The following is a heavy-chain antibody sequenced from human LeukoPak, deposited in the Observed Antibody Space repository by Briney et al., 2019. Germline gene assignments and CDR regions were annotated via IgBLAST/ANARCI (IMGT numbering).Heavy chain of an antibody. Sequence: GGSLRLSCEASGFSFSTFSLISVRQAPGMGLEWFSHITAAYNTYYADSVKGRFTISRDNAKNSVYLQMNSLRVEDTATYYCLGGRMYWGQGALVTVSS. J-gene: IGHJ4*02. CDR1: GFSFSTFS. CDR3: LGGRMY. D-gene: IGHD2/OR15-2a*01. V-gene: IGHV3-48*01. CDR2: ITAAYNT.